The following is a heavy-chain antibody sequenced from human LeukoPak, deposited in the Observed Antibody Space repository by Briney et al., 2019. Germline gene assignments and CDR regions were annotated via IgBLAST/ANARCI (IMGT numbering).Heavy chain of an antibody. Sequence: SETLSLTCTVSGGSIGSGYYWAWIRQPPGKGLEWISSIHYGGTTHYNPSLQSRVTISADTSKNQFALDLRSVTAADTAVYYCTRDIGDFVSDFWGQGTLVTVSS. J-gene: IGHJ4*02. CDR3: TRDIGDFVSDF. V-gene: IGHV4-39*02. CDR1: GGSIGSGYY. CDR2: IHYGGTT. D-gene: IGHD2-21*02.